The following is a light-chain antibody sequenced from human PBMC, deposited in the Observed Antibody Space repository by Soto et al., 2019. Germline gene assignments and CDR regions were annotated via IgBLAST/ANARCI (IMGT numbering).Light chain of an antibody. J-gene: IGLJ1*01. Sequence: QSVLTQPPSASGSPGQSVTISCTGTSSDVGKYDYVSWFQHHPGKAPKLIIYEVSKRPSGVPDRFSGSKSGSTASLTVSGLQTEDEADYYCNSYTSRYTFVLGTGTKVTVL. CDR1: SSDVGKYDY. V-gene: IGLV2-8*01. CDR2: EVS. CDR3: NSYTSRYTFV.